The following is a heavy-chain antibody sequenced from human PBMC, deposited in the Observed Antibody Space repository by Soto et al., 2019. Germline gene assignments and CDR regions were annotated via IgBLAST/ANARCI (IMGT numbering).Heavy chain of an antibody. Sequence: QVQLQESVPGLVKPSQTLSLTCTVSGGSITSDYSCWSWIRQPPGEGLEWIGHIFDSGTTYTNPSLRSQVAISLDTSKNHFSLTLSSVTAADTAVYYCARGPSGDKVHYWGQGALVTVSS. J-gene: IGHJ4*02. CDR3: ARGPSGDKVHY. V-gene: IGHV4-30-4*01. D-gene: IGHD7-27*01. CDR1: GGSITSDYSC. CDR2: IFDSGTT.